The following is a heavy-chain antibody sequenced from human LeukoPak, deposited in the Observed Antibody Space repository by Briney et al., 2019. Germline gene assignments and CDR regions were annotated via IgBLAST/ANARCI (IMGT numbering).Heavy chain of an antibody. J-gene: IGHJ6*02. CDR3: ARNPDYYGSGSPSGRVNPYDV. Sequence: ASVKVSCKASGYTFTNFDINWVRQATGQGLEWMGWMNPNTGNAGYAQKFQDRVTITWDASISTAYMDLSSLRSEDTAVYYCARNPDYYGSGSPSGRVNPYDVWGQGTTVTVSS. CDR1: GYTFTNFD. V-gene: IGHV1-8*01. CDR2: MNPNTGNA. D-gene: IGHD3-10*01.